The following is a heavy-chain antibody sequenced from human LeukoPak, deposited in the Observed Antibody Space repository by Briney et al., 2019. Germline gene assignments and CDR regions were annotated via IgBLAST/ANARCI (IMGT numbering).Heavy chain of an antibody. V-gene: IGHV3-33*01. Sequence: PGGSLRLSCAASGFTFSSYGMHWVREAPGKGLEWVAVIWYDGSNKYYADSVKGRFTISRDNSKNTLYLQMNSLRAEDTAVYYCARARGIAVAGYYFDYWGQGTLVTVSS. CDR1: GFTFSSYG. D-gene: IGHD6-19*01. CDR3: ARARGIAVAGYYFDY. J-gene: IGHJ4*02. CDR2: IWYDGSNK.